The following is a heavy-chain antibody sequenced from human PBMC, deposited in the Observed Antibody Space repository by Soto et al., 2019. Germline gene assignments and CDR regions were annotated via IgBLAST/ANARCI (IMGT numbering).Heavy chain of an antibody. CDR1: GFTFSSYG. J-gene: IGHJ4*02. CDR2: IWYDGSNK. CDR3: ARYSTYGDYVGEIIDN. D-gene: IGHD4-17*01. Sequence: PGGSLRLSCAASGFTFSSYGMHWVRQAPGKGLEWVAVIWYDGSNKYYADSVKGRFTISRDNSKNTLYLQMNSLRAEDTAVYYWARYSTYGDYVGEIIDNWGRGSLFT. V-gene: IGHV3-33*01.